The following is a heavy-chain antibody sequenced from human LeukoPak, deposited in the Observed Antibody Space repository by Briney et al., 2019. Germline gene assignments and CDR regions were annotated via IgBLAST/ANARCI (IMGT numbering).Heavy chain of an antibody. CDR2: ISYDGSNK. D-gene: IGHD2-2*01. J-gene: IGHJ4*02. Sequence: PGGSLRLSCAASGFTFSSYAMHWVRQAPVKALEWVAVISYDGSNKYYADSVKGRFTISRDNSKNTLYLQMNSLRAEDTAVYYCATLRGGCSSTSCPDYWGQGTLVTVSS. CDR3: ATLRGGCSSTSCPDY. V-gene: IGHV3-30-3*01. CDR1: GFTFSSYA.